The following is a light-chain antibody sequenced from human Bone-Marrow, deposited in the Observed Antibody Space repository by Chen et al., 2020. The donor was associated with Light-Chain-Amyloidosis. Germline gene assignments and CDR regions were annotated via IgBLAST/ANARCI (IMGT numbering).Light chain of an antibody. CDR3: QSADSSGTYEVI. V-gene: IGLV3-25*03. CDR2: RDT. CDR1: DLPXKY. Sequence: SYELTQPPSVSVSPGQTARITCXGDDLPXKYAYWYQQKPGQAPVLVINRDTERPSGISERFSGSSSGTTATLTISGVXTEDEADYHCQSADSSGTYEVIFGGGTKLTVL. J-gene: IGLJ2*01.